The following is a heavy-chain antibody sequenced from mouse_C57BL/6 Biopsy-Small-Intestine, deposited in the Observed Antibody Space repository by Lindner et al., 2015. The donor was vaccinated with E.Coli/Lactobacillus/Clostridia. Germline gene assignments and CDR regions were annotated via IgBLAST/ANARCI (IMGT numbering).Heavy chain of an antibody. D-gene: IGHD3-2*02. CDR3: ARDSEAFDF. J-gene: IGHJ3*01. Sequence: SVKVSCKASGYTFTSNYLHGVRQAPGQGLEWMGLIYPSDSSTIYAQKFQGRVTVTSDTSTGTAYMELSSLTSEDTAVYYCARDSEAFDFWGQGTMVTV. CDR1: GYTFTSNY. CDR2: IYPSDSST. V-gene: IGHV1-59*01.